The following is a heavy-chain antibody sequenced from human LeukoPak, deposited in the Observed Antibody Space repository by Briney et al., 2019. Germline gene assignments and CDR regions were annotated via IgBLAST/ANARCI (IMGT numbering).Heavy chain of an antibody. J-gene: IGHJ4*02. CDR3: ARDSSGWYRFEY. D-gene: IGHD6-19*01. V-gene: IGHV3-48*03. CDR1: GFTFSSYE. CDR2: ISSSGSTI. Sequence: GGSLRLSCAASGFTFSSYEMNWVRQAPGKGLEWVSYISSSGSTIYYVDSVKGRFTISRDNAKNSLYLQMNSLRAEDTAVYYCARDSSGWYRFEYWGQGTLVTVSS.